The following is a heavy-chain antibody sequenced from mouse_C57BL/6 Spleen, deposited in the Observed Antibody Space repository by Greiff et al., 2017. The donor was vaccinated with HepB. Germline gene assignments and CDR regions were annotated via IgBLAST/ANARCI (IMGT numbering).Heavy chain of an antibody. CDR1: GYTFTSYW. V-gene: IGHV1-7*01. D-gene: IGHD1-1*01. CDR3: ARSITTVVATDYAMDY. Sequence: QVHVKQSGAELAKPGASVKLSCKASGYTFTSYWMHWVKQRPGQGLEWIGYINPSSGYTKYNQKFKDKATLTADKSSSTAYMQLSSLTYEDSAVYYCARSITTVVATDYAMDYWGQGTSVTVSS. CDR2: INPSSGYT. J-gene: IGHJ4*01.